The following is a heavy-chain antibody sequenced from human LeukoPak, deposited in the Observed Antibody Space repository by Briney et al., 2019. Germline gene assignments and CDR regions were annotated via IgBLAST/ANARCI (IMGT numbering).Heavy chain of an antibody. D-gene: IGHD3-3*01. Sequence: GESLKISCKGSACSFTSYWIGRVRQMPGKGREGRGIFYPGDSDTRYSPSFQGQVTISADKSISTAYLQWSSLKASDTAMYYCARLGVTIFGVADSPDYWGQGTLVTVSS. CDR1: ACSFTSYW. CDR3: ARLGVTIFGVADSPDY. CDR2: FYPGDSDT. V-gene: IGHV5-51*01. J-gene: IGHJ4*02.